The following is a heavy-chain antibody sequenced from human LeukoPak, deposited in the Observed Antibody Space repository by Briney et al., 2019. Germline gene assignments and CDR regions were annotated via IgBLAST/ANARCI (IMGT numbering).Heavy chain of an antibody. D-gene: IGHD6-13*01. CDR1: GGSISSYY. Sequence: PSETLSLTCTVSGGSISSYYWSWIRQPAGKGLEWIGRIYTSGSTNYNPSLKSRVTMSVDTSKNQFSLKLISVTAADTAVYYCARDQPGYSSSWFDYWGQGTLVTVSS. CDR3: ARDQPGYSSSWFDY. V-gene: IGHV4-4*07. J-gene: IGHJ4*02. CDR2: IYTSGST.